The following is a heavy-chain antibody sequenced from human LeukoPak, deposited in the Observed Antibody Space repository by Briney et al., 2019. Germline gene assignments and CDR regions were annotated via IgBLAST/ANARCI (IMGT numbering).Heavy chain of an antibody. J-gene: IGHJ4*02. CDR2: ISGSGGST. Sequence: AISGSGGSTYYADSVKGRFTISRDNSKNTLYLQMNSLRAEDTAVYYCAKVDSSGYEFDYWGQGTLSPSPQ. D-gene: IGHD3-22*01. V-gene: IGHV3-23*01. CDR3: AKVDSSGYEFDY.